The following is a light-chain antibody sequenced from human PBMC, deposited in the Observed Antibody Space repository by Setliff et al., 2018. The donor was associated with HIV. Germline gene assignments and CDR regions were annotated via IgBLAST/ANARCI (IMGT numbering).Light chain of an antibody. CDR1: NSNIGSNA. CDR2: TNY. CDR3: NSFTSTTIYV. Sequence: QSVLTQPPSASGTPGQRVTISCSGTNSNIGSNAVNWYQQLPGTAPKLLIYTNYQRPSGVPDRFSGSKSGTSASLAISGLQSEDEADYYCNSFTSTTIYVFGTGTKVTVL. J-gene: IGLJ1*01. V-gene: IGLV1-44*01.